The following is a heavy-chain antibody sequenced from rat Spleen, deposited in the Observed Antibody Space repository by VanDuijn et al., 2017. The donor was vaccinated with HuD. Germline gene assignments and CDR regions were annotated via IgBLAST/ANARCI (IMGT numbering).Heavy chain of an antibody. CDR3: ARYYHETYYYFDY. V-gene: IGHV5S23*01. D-gene: IGHD1-12*01. CDR2: ISPRAYST. Sequence: EVQLVESGGGLVQPGNSLKLSCAASGFTFSVYDMAWVRQAPTRGLEWVASISPRAYSTYYRDSVKGRFSISRDNAKSILYLQMNSLRSEDSATYYCARYYHETYYYFDYWGQGVMVTVSS. J-gene: IGHJ2*01. CDR1: GFTFSVYD.